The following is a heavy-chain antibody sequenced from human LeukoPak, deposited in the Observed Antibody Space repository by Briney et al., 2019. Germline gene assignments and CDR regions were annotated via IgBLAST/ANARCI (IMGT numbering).Heavy chain of an antibody. Sequence: AGESLMISCRSSGHDFTTYWIAWVRQLPGQGLEWMGIIHPADSETRYSPSFQGQVIISADNSISTAYLQWSSLKASDTAMYYCARRGYSGYSPLDSWGQGTLVTVSS. V-gene: IGHV5-51*01. CDR2: IHPADSET. CDR1: GHDFTTYW. CDR3: ARRGYSGYSPLDS. D-gene: IGHD5-12*01. J-gene: IGHJ4*02.